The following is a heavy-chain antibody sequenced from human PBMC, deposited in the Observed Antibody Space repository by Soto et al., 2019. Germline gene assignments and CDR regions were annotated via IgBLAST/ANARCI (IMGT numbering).Heavy chain of an antibody. CDR3: ARDRANWNDVGYYFDY. D-gene: IGHD1-1*01. Sequence: QVQLVESGGGVVQPGRSLRLSCAASGFTFSSYGMHWVRQAPGKGLEGVAVIWYEGSNKYYADSVKGRFTISRDNSKHTLYLQMNSLRAEDTAVYYCARDRANWNDVGYYFDYWGQGTLVTVSS. J-gene: IGHJ4*02. CDR2: IWYEGSNK. V-gene: IGHV3-33*01. CDR1: GFTFSSYG.